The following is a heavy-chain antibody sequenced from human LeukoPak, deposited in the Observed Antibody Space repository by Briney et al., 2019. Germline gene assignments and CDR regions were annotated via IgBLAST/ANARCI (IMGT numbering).Heavy chain of an antibody. CDR2: IKEDGTEK. Sequence: GGSLRLSCEASGFSFSTSWMSWVRQAPGKGLEWVANIKEDGTEKYYVDSVKGRFTISRDDAKNSLYLQMSNLRAEDTAVYYRARASKFWSDPDAFDIWGQGTMVTVSS. V-gene: IGHV3-7*01. D-gene: IGHD2-2*01. CDR3: ARASKFWSDPDAFDI. J-gene: IGHJ3*02. CDR1: GFSFSTSW.